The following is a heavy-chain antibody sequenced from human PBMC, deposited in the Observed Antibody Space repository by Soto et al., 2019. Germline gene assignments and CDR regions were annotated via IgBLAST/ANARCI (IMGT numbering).Heavy chain of an antibody. CDR2: ISAYNGNT. CDR1: GYTFTSYG. D-gene: IGHD2-15*01. J-gene: IGHJ5*01. CDR3: ARDREVVVVVAATNWFDS. Sequence: VKVSCKASGYTFTSYGISWVRQAPGQGLEWMGWISAYNGNTNYAQKLQGRVTMTTDTSTSTAYMELRSLRSDDTAVYYCARDREVVVVVAATNWFDSWGQGTLVTVSS. V-gene: IGHV1-18*01.